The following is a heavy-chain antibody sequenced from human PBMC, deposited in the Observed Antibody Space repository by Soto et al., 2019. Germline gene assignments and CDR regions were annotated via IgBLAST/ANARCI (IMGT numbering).Heavy chain of an antibody. Sequence: QVQLQESGPGLVKPSGTLSLTCAVSGGSISSSNWWSWVRQPPEKGLEWIGEIYHSGSTNYNPSLKSRVTISVDKSKNQFSLKLSSVTAADTAVYYCARGGNYDILTGFPYYFDYWGQGTLVTVSS. CDR1: GGSISSSNW. J-gene: IGHJ4*02. V-gene: IGHV4-4*02. CDR2: IYHSGST. D-gene: IGHD3-9*01. CDR3: ARGGNYDILTGFPYYFDY.